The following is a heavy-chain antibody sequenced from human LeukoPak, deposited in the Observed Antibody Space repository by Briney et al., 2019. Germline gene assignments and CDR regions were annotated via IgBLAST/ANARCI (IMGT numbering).Heavy chain of an antibody. V-gene: IGHV4-4*02. Sequence: SETLSLTCAVSGGSLSSSNWWSWVRQPPGKGLEWIGEIYHSGSTNYNPSLKSRVTISVDKSKNQFSLKLSSVTAADTAVYYCAREGYYYGSGTAVDVWGKGTTVTVSS. CDR2: IYHSGST. CDR1: GGSLSSSNW. CDR3: AREGYYYGSGTAVDV. J-gene: IGHJ6*04. D-gene: IGHD3-10*01.